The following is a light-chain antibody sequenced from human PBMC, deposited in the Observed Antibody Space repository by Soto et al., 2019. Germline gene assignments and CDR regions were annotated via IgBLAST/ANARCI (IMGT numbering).Light chain of an antibody. J-gene: IGKJ4*01. CDR1: QSVRGY. CDR2: DVS. V-gene: IGKV3-11*01. CDR3: QQRASFPLT. Sequence: EIVLTQSPATLSLSPGERATLSCRASQSVRGYLAWYQQKPGQAPRLLIYDVSKSVTGIPARFSGSGSGTDFTLTISSLEPEEFAIFYCQQRASFPLTFGGGTKVEIK.